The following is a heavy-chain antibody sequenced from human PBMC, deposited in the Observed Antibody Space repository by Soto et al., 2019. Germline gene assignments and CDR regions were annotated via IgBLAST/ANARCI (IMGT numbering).Heavy chain of an antibody. V-gene: IGHV4-39*01. CDR3: ARAYDFWSGSYYYYGMDV. D-gene: IGHD3-3*01. CDR2: IYYSGST. Sequence: PSETLSLTCTVSGGSISSSSYYWGWIRQPPGKGLEWIGSIYYSGSTYYNPSLKSRVTISVDTSKNQFSLKLSSVTAADTAVYYCARAYDFWSGSYYYYGMDVWGQGTTVTVSS. J-gene: IGHJ6*02. CDR1: GGSISSSSYY.